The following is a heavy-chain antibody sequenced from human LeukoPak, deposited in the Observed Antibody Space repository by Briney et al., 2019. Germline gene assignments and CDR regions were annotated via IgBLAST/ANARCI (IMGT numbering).Heavy chain of an antibody. D-gene: IGHD6-13*01. Sequence: PGGSLRLSCAASGFTFSSYAMSWVRQAPGKGLEWVSAISGSGGSTYHADSVKGRFTISRDNSKNTLYLQMNSLRAEDTAVYYCAKFSSSWYYFDYWGQGTLVTVSS. CDR2: ISGSGGST. CDR3: AKFSSSWYYFDY. V-gene: IGHV3-23*01. CDR1: GFTFSSYA. J-gene: IGHJ4*02.